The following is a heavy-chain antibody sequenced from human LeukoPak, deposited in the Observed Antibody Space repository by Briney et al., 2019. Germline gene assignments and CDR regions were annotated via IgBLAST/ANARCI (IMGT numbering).Heavy chain of an antibody. Sequence: RPGGSLRPSCAASGFTFSNFAMSWVRQAPGKGLEWVSSISGSGASTYYADSVKGRFTISRDNSKNTLYLQMNSLRAEDTAVYYCGKGYYSSGWSYYFDYWGQGTLVTVSS. CDR3: GKGYYSSGWSYYFDY. V-gene: IGHV3-23*01. D-gene: IGHD6-19*01. CDR1: GFTFSNFA. CDR2: ISGSGAST. J-gene: IGHJ4*02.